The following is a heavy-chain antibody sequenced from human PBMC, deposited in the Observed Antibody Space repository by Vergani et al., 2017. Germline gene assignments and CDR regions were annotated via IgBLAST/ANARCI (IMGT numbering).Heavy chain of an antibody. Sequence: QVQLVQSGAEVKKPGSSVKVSCKASGGTFSSYAISWVRQAPGQGLEWMGRIIPILGTANYEQKFQGRVTITADESTSTAYMELSSLRSEDTAVYYCARTMDQLARDYYYYYYMDVWGKGTTVTVSS. CDR3: ARTMDQLARDYYYYYYMDV. V-gene: IGHV1-69*11. D-gene: IGHD2-2*01. CDR2: IIPILGTA. CDR1: GGTFSSYA. J-gene: IGHJ6*03.